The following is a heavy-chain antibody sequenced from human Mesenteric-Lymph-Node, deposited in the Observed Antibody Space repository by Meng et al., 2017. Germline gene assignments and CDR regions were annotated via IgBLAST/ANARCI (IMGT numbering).Heavy chain of an antibody. V-gene: IGHV1-2*06. CDR1: GYTFTAYY. J-gene: IGHJ4*02. CDR3: AKALGWGSSPDY. CDR2: INPNSGGT. Sequence: VLLVQPGLEVKKPGASVKVSCKASGYTFTAYYMHWVRQAPGQGLEWMGRINPNSGGTNYAQKFQGRVIITRDTSISTAYMELSSLGFDDTAVYCCAKALGWGSSPDYWGQGILVTVSS. D-gene: IGHD2-21*01.